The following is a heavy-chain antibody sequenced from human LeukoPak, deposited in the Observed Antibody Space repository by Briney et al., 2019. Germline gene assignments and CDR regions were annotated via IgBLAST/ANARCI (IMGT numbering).Heavy chain of an antibody. J-gene: IGHJ4*02. D-gene: IGHD6-13*01. CDR1: GGSISSSSYF. Sequence: SETLSLTCTVSGGSISSSSYFWGWIRQPPGKGLERVGSIYYSGSTSYNPSLKSRFTISVDTSKNQFSLKLSSVTAADTAVYYCARGIADPYSFDSWGQGTLVTVSS. CDR2: IYYSGST. CDR3: ARGIADPYSFDS. V-gene: IGHV4-39*07.